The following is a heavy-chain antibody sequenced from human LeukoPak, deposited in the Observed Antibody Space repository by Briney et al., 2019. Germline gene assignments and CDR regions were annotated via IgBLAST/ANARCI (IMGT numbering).Heavy chain of an antibody. CDR2: IYYSGST. Sequence: ETLSLTCTVSGDSISSYYWSWIRQPPGKGLEWIGYIYYSGSTNYNPSLKSRVTISVDTSKNQFSLKLSSVTAADTAVHYCGRDYAFDIWGQGTMVTVSS. CDR1: GDSISSYY. J-gene: IGHJ3*02. V-gene: IGHV4-59*01. CDR3: GRDYAFDI.